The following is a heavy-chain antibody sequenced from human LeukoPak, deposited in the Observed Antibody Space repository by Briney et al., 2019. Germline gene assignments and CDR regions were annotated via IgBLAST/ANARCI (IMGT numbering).Heavy chain of an antibody. Sequence: SQTLSLTCAVAGGSISSGGHSWSWIRQPPGKGLEWIGYIYHSGSTYYNPSLKTRVTISVDRSKNQFPLKLSSVTAADTAVYYCARGPVSVVGAFDYWGQGTLVTVSS. V-gene: IGHV4-30-2*01. CDR1: GGSISSGGHS. D-gene: IGHD1-26*01. CDR2: IYHSGST. CDR3: ARGPVSVVGAFDY. J-gene: IGHJ4*02.